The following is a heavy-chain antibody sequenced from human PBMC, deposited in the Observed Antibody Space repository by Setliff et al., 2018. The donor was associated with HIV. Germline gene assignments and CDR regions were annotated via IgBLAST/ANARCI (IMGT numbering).Heavy chain of an antibody. V-gene: IGHV1-18*01. D-gene: IGHD6-13*01. CDR1: GYTFTSYG. CDR3: ARDEAAAGTLRDAFDI. J-gene: IGHJ3*02. CDR2: ISAYNGNT. Sequence: ASVKVSCKTSGYTFTSYGISWVRQAPGQGLEWMGWISAYNGNTNYAQKLQGRVTMTTDTSTSTAYMELRSLRSDDTAVYYCARDEAAAGTLRDAFDIWGQGTMVTVSS.